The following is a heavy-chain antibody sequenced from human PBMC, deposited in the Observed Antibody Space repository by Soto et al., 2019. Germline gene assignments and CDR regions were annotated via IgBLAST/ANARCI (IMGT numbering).Heavy chain of an antibody. CDR1: GGSLSGYY. V-gene: IGHV4-34*01. CDR3: ARVQGYCSSTSCRPPTGWFDP. D-gene: IGHD2-2*01. CDR2: INQSGDT. J-gene: IGHJ5*02. Sequence: SETLSLTCAVYGGSLSGYYWSWIRQPPGKGLEWIGEINQSGDTNYNPSLKSRVIISVDMSKYQFSLKLSSVTAADTAVYYCARVQGYCSSTSCRPPTGWFDPWGQGTLVTV.